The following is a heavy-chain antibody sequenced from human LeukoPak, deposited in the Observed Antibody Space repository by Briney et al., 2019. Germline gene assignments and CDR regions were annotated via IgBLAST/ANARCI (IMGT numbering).Heavy chain of an antibody. CDR3: ARHVSSSGEDS. V-gene: IGHV1-2*02. D-gene: IGHD2-21*01. CDR2: INPRSGGT. CDR1: GYIFTNYY. J-gene: IGHJ4*02. Sequence: ASVKVSCKASGYIFTNYYMHWVRQAPGQGLEWTGWINPRSGGTNFAQKFQGRVTMTRDTSISAAYMELSRLRSDDTAVYYCARHVSSSGEDSWGQGTPVTVSS.